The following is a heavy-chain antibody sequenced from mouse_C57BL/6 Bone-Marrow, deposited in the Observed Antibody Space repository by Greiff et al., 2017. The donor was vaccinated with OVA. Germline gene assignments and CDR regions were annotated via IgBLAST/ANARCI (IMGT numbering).Heavy chain of an antibody. V-gene: IGHV14-1*01. CDR3: TTGRQGNYYAMYY. Sequence: EVQLQQSGAELVRPGASVKLSCTASGFNIKDYYMHWVKQRPEQGLEWIGRIDPEDGDTEYAPKFQGKATMTADTSSNTADLQLSSLTSEDTAVYYCTTGRQGNYYAMYYWGQGTSVTVSS. D-gene: IGHD2-12*01. J-gene: IGHJ4*01. CDR2: IDPEDGDT. CDR1: GFNIKDYY.